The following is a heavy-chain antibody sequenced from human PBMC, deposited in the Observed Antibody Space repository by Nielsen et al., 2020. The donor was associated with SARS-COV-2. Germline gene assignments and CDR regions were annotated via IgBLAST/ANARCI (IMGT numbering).Heavy chain of an antibody. J-gene: IGHJ5*02. D-gene: IGHD6-13*01. V-gene: IGHV3-20*01. Sequence: GGSLRLSCAASGSTFDDYGMSWARQAPGKGLEWVSGINWNGGSTGYADSVKGRFTISRDNAKNSLYLQMNSLRAEDTALYHCARYTNPLAAAGPGTRWFDPWGQGTLVTVSS. CDR2: INWNGGST. CDR1: GSTFDDYG. CDR3: ARYTNPLAAAGPGTRWFDP.